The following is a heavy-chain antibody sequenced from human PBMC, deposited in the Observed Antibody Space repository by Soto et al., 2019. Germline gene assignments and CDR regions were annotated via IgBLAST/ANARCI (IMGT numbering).Heavy chain of an antibody. D-gene: IGHD2-15*01. J-gene: IGHJ3*02. CDR3: AKDRPSVVAALLAPDDAFDI. Sequence: GGSLRLSCAASGFTFSSYAMSWVRQAPGKGLEWVSAISGSGGSTYYADSVKGRFTISRDNSKNTLYLQMNSLRAEDTAVYYCAKDRPSVVAALLAPDDAFDIWGQGTMVTVSS. CDR1: GFTFSSYA. CDR2: ISGSGGST. V-gene: IGHV3-23*01.